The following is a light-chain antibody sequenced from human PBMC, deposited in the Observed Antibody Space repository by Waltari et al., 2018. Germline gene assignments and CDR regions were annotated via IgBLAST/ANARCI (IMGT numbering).Light chain of an antibody. CDR3: QQSYSTPWT. Sequence: DIQMTQSPASLSASVGDRVTITCRASHSKSSYLNWYQQSPGKAPRLLIYAASIWQSGVPSRFSGSGSGTDFTLIISSLQPEDFATYYCQQSYSTPWTFGQGTNVEIK. CDR2: AAS. V-gene: IGKV1-39*01. CDR1: HSKSSY. J-gene: IGKJ1*01.